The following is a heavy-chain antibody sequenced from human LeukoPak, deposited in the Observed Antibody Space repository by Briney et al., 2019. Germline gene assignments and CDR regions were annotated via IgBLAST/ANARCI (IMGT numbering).Heavy chain of an antibody. D-gene: IGHD6-6*01. CDR1: GGSISSGGYY. CDR2: IYHSGSN. CDR3: ARWGYSSSSTHFDY. V-gene: IGHV4-30-2*01. J-gene: IGHJ4*02. Sequence: SETLSLTCTVSGGSISSGGYYWSWIRQPPGKGLEWIGYIYHSGSNYYNPSLKSRVTISVDRSKNQFSLKLSSVTAADTAVYYCARWGYSSSSTHFDYWGQGTLVTVSS.